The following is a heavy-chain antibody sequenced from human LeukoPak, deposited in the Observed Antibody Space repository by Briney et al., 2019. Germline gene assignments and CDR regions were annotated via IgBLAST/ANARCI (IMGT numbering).Heavy chain of an antibody. CDR1: GYTFTGYY. Sequence: ASVKVSCKASGYTFTGYYMHWVRQAPGQGLEWMGWINPNSGGTNYAQKFQGRVTMTRDTSISTAYMELSRLRSDDTAVYYCARLPYSSGYDFDYWGQGTLVTVSS. J-gene: IGHJ4*02. CDR2: INPNSGGT. D-gene: IGHD3-22*01. CDR3: ARLPYSSGYDFDY. V-gene: IGHV1-2*02.